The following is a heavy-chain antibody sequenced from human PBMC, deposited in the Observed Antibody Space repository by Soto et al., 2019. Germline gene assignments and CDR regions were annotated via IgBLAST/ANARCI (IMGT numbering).Heavy chain of an antibody. D-gene: IGHD3-9*01. J-gene: IGHJ3*02. Sequence: GGSLRLSCAASGFTFSLHWMTWVRQVPGKGLEWVANIKGDGSVVFYLDSVRGRFTISRHNAKNSLFLQMNRLRVEDTAVYYCARDPVAKPGCDAFDIWGQGTMVTVSS. V-gene: IGHV3-7*01. CDR1: GFTFSLHW. CDR2: IKGDGSVV. CDR3: ARDPVAKPGCDAFDI.